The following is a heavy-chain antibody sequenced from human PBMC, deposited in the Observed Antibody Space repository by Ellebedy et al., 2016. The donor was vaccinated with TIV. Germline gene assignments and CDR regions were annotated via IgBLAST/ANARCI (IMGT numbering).Heavy chain of an antibody. CDR2: VYYSGSP. J-gene: IGHJ5*02. CDR1: GGSTSTYY. V-gene: IGHV4-59*01. CDR3: ARGFLSKWLDP. Sequence: MPSETLSLTCTVSGGSTSTYYWTWIRQPPGKGLEWIGNVYYSGSPNYNPSLTSRVTISLDTSKKQFSLKLDSVTAADTAVDYGARGFLSKWLDPWGRGTLVTVSS.